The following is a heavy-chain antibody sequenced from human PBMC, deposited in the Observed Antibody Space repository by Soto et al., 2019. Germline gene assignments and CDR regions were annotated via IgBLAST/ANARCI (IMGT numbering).Heavy chain of an antibody. D-gene: IGHD3-22*01. Sequence: PSETLSLTCTVSGGSISSYYWSWIRQPPGKGLEWIGYIYDSGSTNYNPSLKSRVTISVDTSKNQFSLKLSSVTAADTAVYYCARDSVYYDSSEDYFDYWGLGTLVTVSS. CDR2: IYDSGST. CDR3: ARDSVYYDSSEDYFDY. V-gene: IGHV4-59*01. J-gene: IGHJ4*02. CDR1: GGSISSYY.